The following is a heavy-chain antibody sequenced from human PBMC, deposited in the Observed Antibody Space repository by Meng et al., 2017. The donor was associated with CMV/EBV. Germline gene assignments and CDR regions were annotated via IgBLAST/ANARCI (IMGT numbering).Heavy chain of an antibody. CDR2: IYHSGST. V-gene: IGHV4-31*03. D-gene: IGHD3-10*01. CDR3: ASGPVPDYLGS. CDR1: GGSISSGGYY. Sequence: SETLPLTCTVSGGSISSGGYYWSWIRQHPGRGLEWIGYIYHSGSTYYNPSPKSRVTISVDTSKNQFSLKLSSVTAADTAAYYCASGPVPDYLGSWGQGTLVTVSS. J-gene: IGHJ4*02.